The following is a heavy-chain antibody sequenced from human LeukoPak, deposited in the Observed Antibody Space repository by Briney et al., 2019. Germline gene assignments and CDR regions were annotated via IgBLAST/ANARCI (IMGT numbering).Heavy chain of an antibody. CDR1: GGSFSVYY. D-gene: IGHD1-26*01. CDR2: TNQSGST. J-gene: IGHJ4*02. CDR3: ARERLDSGSYYIDY. Sequence: PSETLSLTCAVYGGSFSVYYWSWIRQPPGKRLEWLGETNQSGSTNYNPSLKSRVTVSMDTSKNQFSLTLSSVTAADTAVYYCARERLDSGSYYIDYWGQGTLVTVSS. V-gene: IGHV4-34*01.